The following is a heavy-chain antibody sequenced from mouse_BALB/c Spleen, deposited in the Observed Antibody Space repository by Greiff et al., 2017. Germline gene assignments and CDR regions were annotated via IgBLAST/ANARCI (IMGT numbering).Heavy chain of an antibody. D-gene: IGHD2-1*01. CDR2: INPSSGYT. CDR3: ARGDGNYGFKFY. J-gene: IGHJ3*01. V-gene: IGHV1-4*01. Sequence: VMLVESGAELARPGASVKMSCKASGYTFTSYTMHWVKQRPGQGLEWIGYINPSSGYTNYNQKFKDKATLTADKSSSTAYMQLSSLTSEDSAVYYCARGDGNYGFKFYWGQGTLVTVSA. CDR1: GYTFTSYT.